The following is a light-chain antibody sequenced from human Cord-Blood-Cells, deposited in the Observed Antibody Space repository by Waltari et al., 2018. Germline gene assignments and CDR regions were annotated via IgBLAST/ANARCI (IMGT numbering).Light chain of an antibody. V-gene: IGLV2-11*01. CDR1: SSDVGGYNY. J-gene: IGLJ3*02. CDR2: GVS. CDR3: CSYAGSYTLRV. Sequence: QSALTQPRSVSGSPGQSVTISCTGTSSDVGGYNYVSWYQQHPGKAPKLMIYGVSKRPSGVPDRFSGSKSGNTASLTISGLQAEDEADYYCCSYAGSYTLRVFGGGTKLTVL.